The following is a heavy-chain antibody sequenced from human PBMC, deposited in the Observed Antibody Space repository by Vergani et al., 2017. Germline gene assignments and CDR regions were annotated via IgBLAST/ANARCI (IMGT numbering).Heavy chain of an antibody. Sequence: QVQLVQSGAEVKKPGSSVKVSCKASGGTFSSYAISWVRQAPGQGLEWMGGIIPIFGTANYAQKFQRRVTITADESTSTAYMELSSLRSEDTAVYYCARDTTTISTTVTQTPHAFDIWGQGTMVTVSS. J-gene: IGHJ3*02. CDR2: IIPIFGTA. D-gene: IGHD4-17*01. V-gene: IGHV1-69*01. CDR3: ARDTTTISTTVTQTPHAFDI. CDR1: GGTFSSYA.